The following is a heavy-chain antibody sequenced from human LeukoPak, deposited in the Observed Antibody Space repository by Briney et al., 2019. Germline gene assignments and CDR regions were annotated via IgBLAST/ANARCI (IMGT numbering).Heavy chain of an antibody. CDR3: ARDASELELQAFDI. CDR1: GGSISSGDYY. V-gene: IGHV4-30-4*08. J-gene: IGHJ3*02. CDR2: IYYSGST. D-gene: IGHD1-7*01. Sequence: TSETLSLTCTVSGGSISSGDYYWSWIRQPPGKGLEWIGYIYYSGSTYYNPSLKSRVTISVDTSKNQFSLKLSSVTAADTAVYYCARDASELELQAFDIWGQGTMVTVSS.